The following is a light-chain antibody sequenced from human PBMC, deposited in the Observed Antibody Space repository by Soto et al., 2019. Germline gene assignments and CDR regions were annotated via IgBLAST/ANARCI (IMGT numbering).Light chain of an antibody. J-gene: IGKJ4*01. Sequence: DIQMTQSPSSLSASVGDRVTITCRASQGISHYLAWYQQKPGKVPKLLIYAASTLQSGVPSRFSGSGSGTDFTLTISSLQPEDVAIYYCQKYDSVPLTFGGGTKVEIK. V-gene: IGKV1-27*01. CDR3: QKYDSVPLT. CDR1: QGISHY. CDR2: AAS.